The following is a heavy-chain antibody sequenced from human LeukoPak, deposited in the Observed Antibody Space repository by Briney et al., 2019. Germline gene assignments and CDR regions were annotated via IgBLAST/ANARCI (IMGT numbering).Heavy chain of an antibody. J-gene: IGHJ4*02. D-gene: IGHD6-19*01. CDR2: IWADGSDQ. CDR1: GFTFSSYW. Sequence: GGSLRLSCAASGFTFSSYWMSWVRQAPGKGLDWVAFIWADGSDQEYADSVKGRFTISRDNSKKTMYLQMNSLRVEDTAVYYCARDPPGSGWALDYWGQGTLVTVSS. CDR3: ARDPPGSGWALDY. V-gene: IGHV3-33*08.